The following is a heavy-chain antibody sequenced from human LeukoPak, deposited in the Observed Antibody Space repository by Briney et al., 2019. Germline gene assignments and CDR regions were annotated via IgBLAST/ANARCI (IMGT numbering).Heavy chain of an antibody. CDR2: IFPSGGEI. Sequence: GSLRLSCAASGFTFSTFAMIWVRQPPGKGLELVSSIFPSGGEIHYAASVRGRFTISRDNYNSTQSHQMTILRAEDTAIYYCATYRQVLLPFASWGQGTLVTVSS. J-gene: IGHJ5*02. V-gene: IGHV3-23*01. CDR1: GFTFSTFA. CDR3: ATYRQVLLPFAS. D-gene: IGHD2-8*02.